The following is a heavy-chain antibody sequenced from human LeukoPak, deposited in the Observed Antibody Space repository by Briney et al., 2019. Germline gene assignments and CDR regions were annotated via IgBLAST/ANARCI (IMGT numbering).Heavy chain of an antibody. J-gene: IGHJ4*02. CDR2: INHSGSA. CDR3: ARHKSAVDHLSFDY. CDR1: GGSFSGYY. V-gene: IGHV4-34*01. D-gene: IGHD6-19*01. Sequence: PSETLSLTCAVSGGSFSGYYWTWIRQPPGKGLEWIGEINHSGSANYNPSLKSRVTISLDTSKNQFSLKLSSVTAADTAVYYCARHKSAVDHLSFDYWGQGTLVTVSS.